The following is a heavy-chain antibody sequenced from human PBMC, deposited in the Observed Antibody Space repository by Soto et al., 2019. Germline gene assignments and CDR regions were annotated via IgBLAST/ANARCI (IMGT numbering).Heavy chain of an antibody. CDR1: GFTFSSYA. V-gene: IGHV3-23*01. CDR3: ARGGGIAVAGTHLDY. CDR2: IGGSGAGT. D-gene: IGHD6-19*01. J-gene: IGHJ4*02. Sequence: EVQLLESGGGLVQPGGSLRLSCAASGFTFSSYAMSWVRQAPGKGLEWVSGIGGSGAGTNYADSVKGRFTISRANSKNTLDLQMSSLRAEDTAVYYCARGGGIAVAGTHLDYWGQGTLVTVSS.